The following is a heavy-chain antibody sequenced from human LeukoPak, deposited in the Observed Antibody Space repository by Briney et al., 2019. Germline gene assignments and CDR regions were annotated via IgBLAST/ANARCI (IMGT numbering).Heavy chain of an antibody. J-gene: IGHJ4*02. Sequence: PSETLSLTCTVSGDSVTNNFWNWIRQSPGRGLEWIGFVSHSGKTNSNPALTSRVNISLDTSENRLSLNLSSVTTADTAVYYCARAGTTLFGVILNFDLWGQGTLVTVSS. CDR1: GDSVTNNF. V-gene: IGHV4-59*02. D-gene: IGHD3-10*01. CDR3: ARAGTTLFGVILNFDL. CDR2: VSHSGKT.